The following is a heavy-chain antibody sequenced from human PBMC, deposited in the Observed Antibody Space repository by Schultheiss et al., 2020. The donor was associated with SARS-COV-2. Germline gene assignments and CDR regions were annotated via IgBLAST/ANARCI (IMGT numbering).Heavy chain of an antibody. D-gene: IGHD6-13*01. CDR2: IWHDGSQK. CDR1: GFTFSRQG. Sequence: GESLKISCEASGFTFSRQGIHWVRQAPGKGLEWVTIIWHDGSQKYYADSVKGRFIISRDNSKNTLYLQMNSLRAEDTAVYYCARTNSGSWYQSGTDYWGQGTLVTVSS. V-gene: IGHV3-33*01. J-gene: IGHJ4*02. CDR3: ARTNSGSWYQSGTDY.